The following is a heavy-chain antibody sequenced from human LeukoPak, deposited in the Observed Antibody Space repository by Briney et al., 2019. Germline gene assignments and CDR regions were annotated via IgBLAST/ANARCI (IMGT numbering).Heavy chain of an antibody. CDR3: ARGNYDSSGYYNYYFDY. D-gene: IGHD3-22*01. CDR1: GGSFSGYY. V-gene: IGHV4-34*01. CDR2: INHSGST. Sequence: SETLSLTCAVYGGSFSGYYWSWIRQPPGKGLEWIGEINHSGSTNYNPSLKSRITISVDTSKNQFSLKLSSVTAADTAVYYCARGNYDSSGYYNYYFDYWGQGTLVTVSS. J-gene: IGHJ4*02.